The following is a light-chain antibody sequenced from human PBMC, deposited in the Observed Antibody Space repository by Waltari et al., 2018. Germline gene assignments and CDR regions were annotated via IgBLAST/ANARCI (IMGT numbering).Light chain of an antibody. J-gene: IGKJ4*02. CDR2: DAS. CDR1: QSVNDY. CDR3: QQRSNWPLT. Sequence: EIVLTQSPATLSLSPGERVTLSCRASQSVNDYLAWYQQKPGQAPRLLIYDASNRATDIPARFSGSGSWTDFTLTISSLEPEDFAVYYCQQRSNWPLTFGGGTKVEIK. V-gene: IGKV3-11*01.